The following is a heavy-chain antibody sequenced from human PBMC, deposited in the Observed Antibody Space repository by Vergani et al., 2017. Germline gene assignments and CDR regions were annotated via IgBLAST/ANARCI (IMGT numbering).Heavy chain of an antibody. CDR1: GGTFSSYT. Sequence: QVQLVQSGAEVKKPGSSVKVSCKASGGTFSSYTISWVRQAPGQGLEWMGRIIPILGIANYAQKFQGRVTITADKSTSTAYMELSSLRSEDTAVYYCARSSQGPGVGVDYWGQGTLVTVSS. J-gene: IGHJ4*02. V-gene: IGHV1-69*02. D-gene: IGHD1-26*01. CDR3: ARSSQGPGVGVDY. CDR2: IIPILGIA.